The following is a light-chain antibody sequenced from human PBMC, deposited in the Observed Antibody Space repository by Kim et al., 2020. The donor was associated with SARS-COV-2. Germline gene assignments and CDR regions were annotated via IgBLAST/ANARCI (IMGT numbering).Light chain of an antibody. CDR2: DAS. J-gene: IGKJ1*01. Sequence: SAPVEDRVTITCPSSQSISSWSAWYQQTPGKAPELLIDDASSLESVLPSRFSGSGSGTEFPLTIDILQPDDFATYYCQQYHSYSAFGQGTKVDIK. CDR3: QQYHSYSA. CDR1: QSISSW. V-gene: IGKV1-5*01.